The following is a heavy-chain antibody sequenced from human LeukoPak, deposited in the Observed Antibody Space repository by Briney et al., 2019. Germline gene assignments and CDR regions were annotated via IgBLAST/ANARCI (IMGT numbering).Heavy chain of an antibody. J-gene: IGHJ6*02. CDR3: ARYCSSASCYGKRDYYYYGMDV. V-gene: IGHV3-53*01. Sequence: GGSLRLSCAASGFTVSSNYMSWVRQAPGKGLEWVSVIYSGGSTYYADSVKGRFTISRDNSKNALYLQMNSLRAEDTAVYYCARYCSSASCYGKRDYYYYGMDVWGQGTTVTVSS. CDR1: GFTVSSNY. CDR2: IYSGGST. D-gene: IGHD2-2*01.